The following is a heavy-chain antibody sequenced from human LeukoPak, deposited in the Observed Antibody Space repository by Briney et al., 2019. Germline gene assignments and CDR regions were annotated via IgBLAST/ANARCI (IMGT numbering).Heavy chain of an antibody. CDR1: GFTFSSYG. CDR2: ISGSGGST. J-gene: IGHJ4*02. Sequence: GGTLRLSCAASGFTFSSYGMSWVRQAPGKGLEWVSAISGSGGSTYYADSVKGRFTISRDNSKNTLYLQMNSLRAEDTAVYYCARRDVSGTAWGYFDYWGQGTLVTVSS. D-gene: IGHD5-12*01. V-gene: IGHV3-23*01. CDR3: ARRDVSGTAWGYFDY.